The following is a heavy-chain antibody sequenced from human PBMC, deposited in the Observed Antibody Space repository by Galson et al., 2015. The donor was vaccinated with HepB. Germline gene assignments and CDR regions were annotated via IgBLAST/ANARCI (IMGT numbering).Heavy chain of an antibody. CDR3: MRDLVWDGGDREY. D-gene: IGHD2-21*01. CDR1: GFTYNRFW. J-gene: IGHJ4*02. Sequence: SLRLSCAASGFTYNRFWMSWVRQSPVKGLEWLANIRGDGGEKYYVDSVRGRFTISRDNAQNSLYLQMNSLRAEDTAVYYCMRDLVWDGGDREYRGQGALVTVSS. CDR2: IRGDGGEK. V-gene: IGHV3-7*01.